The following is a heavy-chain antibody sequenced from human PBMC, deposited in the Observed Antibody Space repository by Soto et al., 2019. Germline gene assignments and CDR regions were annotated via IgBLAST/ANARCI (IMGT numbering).Heavy chain of an antibody. CDR2: IYYSGST. CDR1: GGSISSGDYY. CDR3: AREVRGYCSSTSCPQNYYYYGMDV. D-gene: IGHD2-2*01. V-gene: IGHV4-30-4*01. J-gene: IGHJ6*02. Sequence: SETLSLTCTVSGGSISSGDYYWSWIRQPPGKGLEWIGYIYYSGSTYYNPSLKSRVTISVDTSKNQFSLKLSSVTAADTAVYYCAREVRGYCSSTSCPQNYYYYGMDVWGQGTTVTVSS.